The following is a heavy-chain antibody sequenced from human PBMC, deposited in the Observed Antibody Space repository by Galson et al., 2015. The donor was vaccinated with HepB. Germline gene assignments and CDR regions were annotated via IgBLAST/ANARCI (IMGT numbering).Heavy chain of an antibody. V-gene: IGHV3-23*01. Sequence: SLRLSCAGSGFTFSIYAMSWVRQTPGKGLEWVSAIGGSGGSTYYADSVKGRFTISRDNSKNTLYLQMNSLRAEDTAVYYCAKDLAYCGADCYSLFDYWGQGTLVTVSS. CDR3: AKDLAYCGADCYSLFDY. CDR1: GFTFSIYA. D-gene: IGHD2-21*01. CDR2: IGGSGGST. J-gene: IGHJ4*02.